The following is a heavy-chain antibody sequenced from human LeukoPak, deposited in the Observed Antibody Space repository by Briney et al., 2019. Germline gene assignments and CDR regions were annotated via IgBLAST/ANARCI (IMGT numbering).Heavy chain of an antibody. D-gene: IGHD3-22*01. CDR1: GFTFSSYG. J-gene: IGHJ4*02. CDR2: ISYDGGNK. V-gene: IGHV3-30*03. CDR3: ASYYYDSSGYSGGFDY. Sequence: GGSLRLSCAASGFTFSSYGMHWVRQAPGKGLEWVAVISYDGGNKYYADSVKGRFTISRDNSKNTLYLQMNSLRAEDTAVYYCASYYYDSSGYSGGFDYWGQGTLVTVSS.